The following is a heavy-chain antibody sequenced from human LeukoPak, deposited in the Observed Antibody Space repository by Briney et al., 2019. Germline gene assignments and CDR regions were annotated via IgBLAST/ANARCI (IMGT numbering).Heavy chain of an antibody. Sequence: GGSLRLSCAASGFTFRSSWMHWVCQAPGKGLEWVADIKCDGSKKYYVDSVKGRFTISRDNAKNSLYLQMNTLRAEDTAVYYCARDSSSEYLHYWGQGTLVTVSS. V-gene: IGHV3-52*01. D-gene: IGHD6-13*01. CDR3: ARDSSSEYLHY. CDR1: GFTFRSSW. CDR2: IKCDGSKK. J-gene: IGHJ1*01.